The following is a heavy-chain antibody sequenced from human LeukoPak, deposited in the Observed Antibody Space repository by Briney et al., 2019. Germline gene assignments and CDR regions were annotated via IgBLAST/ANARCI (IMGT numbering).Heavy chain of an antibody. J-gene: IGHJ4*02. CDR3: ARGGGYSYVTN. D-gene: IGHD5-18*01. V-gene: IGHV3-11*06. CDR2: ISSSSSYT. Sequence: PGGSLRLSRAASGFTFSDYYMSWIRQAPGKGLEWVSYISSSSSYTNYADSVKGRFTISRDNAKNSLYLQMNSLRVEDTAVYYCARGGGYSYVTNWGQGTLVTVSS. CDR1: GFTFSDYY.